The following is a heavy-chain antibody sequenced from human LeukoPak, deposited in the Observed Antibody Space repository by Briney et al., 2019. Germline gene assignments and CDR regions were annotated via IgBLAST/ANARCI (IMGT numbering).Heavy chain of an antibody. V-gene: IGHV4-4*09. J-gene: IGHJ4*02. CDR3: ATKTRRGQYYFDN. CDR1: GVSITTYY. CDR2: IYHSGNT. D-gene: IGHD3-10*01. Sequence: PSETLSLTCTVSGVSITTYYWSWVRQPPGKGLEWFGFIYHSGNTNYNPSLKSRVTMSVDTSKSQFSLRLSSVTAADTAVYYCATKTRRGQYYFDNWGQGTLVTVSS.